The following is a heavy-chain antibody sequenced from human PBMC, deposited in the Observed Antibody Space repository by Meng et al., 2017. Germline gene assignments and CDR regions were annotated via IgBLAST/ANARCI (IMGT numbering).Heavy chain of an antibody. V-gene: IGHV4-39*07. J-gene: IGHJ4*02. Sequence: QLQLQGSGPGLVKPSETLSLTCTVSGGSISSSSYYWGWIRQPPGKGLEWIGSIYYSGSTYYNPSLKSRVTISVDTSKNQFSLKLSSVTAADTAVYYCARSMVRGVIRYYFDYWGQGTLVTVSS. CDR1: GGSISSSSYY. D-gene: IGHD3-10*01. CDR3: ARSMVRGVIRYYFDY. CDR2: IYYSGST.